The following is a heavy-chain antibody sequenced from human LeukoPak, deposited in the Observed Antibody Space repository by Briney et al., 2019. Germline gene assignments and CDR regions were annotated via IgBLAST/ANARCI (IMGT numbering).Heavy chain of an antibody. CDR3: ARTRWGSSWIFGY. CDR2: IYTSGST. V-gene: IGHV4-61*02. CDR1: GGSISSGSYY. Sequence: SETLSLTCTVSGGSISSGSYYWSWIRQPAGKGLEWIGRIYTSGSTNYNPSFKSRVTISVDTSKNQFSLKLSSVTAADTAVYYCARTRWGSSWIFGYWGQGTLVTVSS. J-gene: IGHJ4*02. D-gene: IGHD6-13*01.